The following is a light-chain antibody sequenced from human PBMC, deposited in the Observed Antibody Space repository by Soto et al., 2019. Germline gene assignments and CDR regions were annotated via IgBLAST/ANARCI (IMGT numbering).Light chain of an antibody. CDR1: SSDVGGYNF. CDR3: SSYAATVYV. CDR2: EVS. Sequence: QSALTQPPSASGSPGQSVTISYTGTSSDVGGYNFVSWFQQHPGKVPKLIMYEVSKRPSGVPDRFSGSKSGNTASLTVSGLQADDEADYYCSSYAATVYVFGTGTKVTVL. J-gene: IGLJ1*01. V-gene: IGLV2-8*01.